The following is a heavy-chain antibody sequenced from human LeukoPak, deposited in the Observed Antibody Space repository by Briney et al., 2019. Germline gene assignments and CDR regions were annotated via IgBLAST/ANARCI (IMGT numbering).Heavy chain of an antibody. J-gene: IGHJ4*02. D-gene: IGHD2-2*01. Sequence: PGGSLRLSCAASGFTFSSYAMSWVRQAPGKGLEWVSAISGSGGSTYYADSVKGRFTISRDNSKNTLYLQMNSLRAEDTAVYYCAKDQLGYCSSTSCYGNYFDYWGQGTLVTVSS. CDR3: AKDQLGYCSSTSCYGNYFDY. CDR1: GFTFSSYA. CDR2: ISGSGGST. V-gene: IGHV3-23*01.